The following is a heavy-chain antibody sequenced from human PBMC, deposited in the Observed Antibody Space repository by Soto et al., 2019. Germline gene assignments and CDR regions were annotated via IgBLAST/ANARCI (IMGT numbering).Heavy chain of an antibody. V-gene: IGHV4-31*03. CDR1: GGSISSGGYY. Sequence: KPSETLSLTCTVSGGSISSGGYYWSWIRQHPGKGLEWIGYIYYSGSTYYNPSLKSRVTISVDTSKNQFSLKLSSVTAADTAVYYCARDCLYYYDSSGYRWFDPWGQGTLVTVSS. CDR3: ARDCLYYYDSSGYRWFDP. J-gene: IGHJ5*02. CDR2: IYYSGST. D-gene: IGHD3-22*01.